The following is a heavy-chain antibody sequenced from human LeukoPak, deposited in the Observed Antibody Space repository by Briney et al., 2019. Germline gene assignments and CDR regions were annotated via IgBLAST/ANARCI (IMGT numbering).Heavy chain of an antibody. V-gene: IGHV3-23*01. J-gene: IGHJ5*02. CDR2: ISGSGGNT. CDR3: ARDWRYYNWFDP. CDR1: GFTFSNYA. D-gene: IGHD3-9*01. Sequence: PGGSLRLSCAASGFTFSNYAMNWVRQAPGKGLEWVSSISGSGGNTYYADSVKGRFTISRDNSKNTLYLQMNSLRAEDTAVYYCARDWRYYNWFDPWGQGTLVTVSS.